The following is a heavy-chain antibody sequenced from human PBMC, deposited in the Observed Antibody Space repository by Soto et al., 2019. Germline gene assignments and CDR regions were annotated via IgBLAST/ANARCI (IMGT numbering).Heavy chain of an antibody. CDR1: GGTFSSYA. CDR2: IIPIFGTA. J-gene: IGHJ6*02. V-gene: IGHV1-69*13. Sequence: SVKVSCKASGGTFSSYAISWVRQAPGQGLEWMGGIIPIFGTANYAQKFQGRVTITADESTSTAYMELSSLRSEDTAVYYCARGRCSGGSCYYYGMDVWGRGTTVTVSS. D-gene: IGHD2-15*01. CDR3: ARGRCSGGSCYYYGMDV.